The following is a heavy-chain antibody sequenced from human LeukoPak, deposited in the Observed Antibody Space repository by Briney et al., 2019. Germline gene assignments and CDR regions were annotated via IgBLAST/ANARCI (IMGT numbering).Heavy chain of an antibody. CDR3: ARQVGWRDASDM. V-gene: IGHV3-7*01. Sequence: GGSLRLSCAASGFTFSTYWMSRVRQAPGKGLEWVASIKQDGSDKYYVDSVKGRFTISRDNDKNSLYLQMNSLRAEDTAVYYCARQVGWRDASDMWGQGTVVTVSS. CDR1: GFTFSTYW. J-gene: IGHJ3*02. CDR2: IKQDGSDK. D-gene: IGHD6-19*01.